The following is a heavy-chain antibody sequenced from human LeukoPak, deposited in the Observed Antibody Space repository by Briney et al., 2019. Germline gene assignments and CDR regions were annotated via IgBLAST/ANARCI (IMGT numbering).Heavy chain of an antibody. V-gene: IGHV3-7*01. CDR1: GFTFSNYW. CDR3: VRDQGGAVSY. Sequence: PGGSLRLSCAASGFTFSNYWINWVRQAPGKGLEWVANIKQDGSETYCVDSVKGRFIISRDNAKNSLFLQMNSLRAEDTAVYYCVRDQGGAVSYWGQGTLVTVSS. D-gene: IGHD3-16*01. J-gene: IGHJ4*02. CDR2: IKQDGSET.